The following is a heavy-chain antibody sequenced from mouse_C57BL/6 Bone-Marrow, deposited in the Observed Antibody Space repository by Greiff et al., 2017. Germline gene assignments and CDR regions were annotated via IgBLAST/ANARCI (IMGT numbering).Heavy chain of an antibody. CDR1: GYTFTEYT. CDR2: FYPGSGSI. D-gene: IGHD2-5*01. Sequence: QVHVKQSGAELVKPGASVKLSCKASGYTFTEYTIHWVKQRSGQGLEWIGWFYPGSGSIKYNEKFKDKATLTADKSSSTVYMELSRLTSEDSAVYFCARHEEEEKRYSNYPWFAYWGQGTLVTVSA. J-gene: IGHJ3*01. CDR3: ARHEEEEKRYSNYPWFAY. V-gene: IGHV1-62-2*01.